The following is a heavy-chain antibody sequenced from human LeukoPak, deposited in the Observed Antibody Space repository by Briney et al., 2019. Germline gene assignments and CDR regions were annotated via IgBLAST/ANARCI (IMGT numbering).Heavy chain of an antibody. D-gene: IGHD6-19*01. CDR1: GGSFSDYF. J-gene: IGHJ4*02. CDR2: INHNGRT. V-gene: IGHV4-34*01. Sequence: YPSETLSLTCAVYGGSFSDYFWSWIRQPPGKGLEWIGEINHNGRTNYKPSLKSRVTISLDASNKQFSLRLSSVTAADTAVYYCARGSHPVTGTLGGYFDPWGQGTLVTVSS. CDR3: ARGSHPVTGTLGGYFDP.